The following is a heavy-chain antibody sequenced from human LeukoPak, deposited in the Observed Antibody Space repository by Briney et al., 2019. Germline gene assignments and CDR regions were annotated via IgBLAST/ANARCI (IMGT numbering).Heavy chain of an antibody. V-gene: IGHV3-7*03. CDR3: ARVSRYFDWVRRDWFDP. CDR2: IKQDGSEK. Sequence: SGGSLRLSCAASGFTFSSYWMSWVRQAPGKGLEWVANIKQDGSEKYYVDSVKGRFTISRDNAKNSLYLQMNSLRAEDTAVYYCARVSRYFDWVRRDWFDPWGQGTLVTVSS. J-gene: IGHJ5*02. D-gene: IGHD3-9*01. CDR1: GFTFSSYW.